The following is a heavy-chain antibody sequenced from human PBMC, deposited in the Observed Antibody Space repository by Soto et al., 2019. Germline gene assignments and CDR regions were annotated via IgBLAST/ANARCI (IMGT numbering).Heavy chain of an antibody. CDR2: ISAYNGNT. CDR1: GYTFTSYG. Sequence: ASVKVSCKASGYTFTSYGISWVRQAPGQGLEWMGWISAYNGNTNYAQKLQGRVTMTTDTSTSTAYMELRSLRSDDTAVYYCARGPMYYDFWSGYYSYWGQGTLVTVPQ. J-gene: IGHJ4*02. D-gene: IGHD3-3*01. V-gene: IGHV1-18*01. CDR3: ARGPMYYDFWSGYYSY.